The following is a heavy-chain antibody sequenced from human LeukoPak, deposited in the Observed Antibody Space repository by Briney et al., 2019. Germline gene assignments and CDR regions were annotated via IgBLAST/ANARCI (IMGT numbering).Heavy chain of an antibody. V-gene: IGHV3-23*01. CDR3: AKVPFSVYYDSTGYYYYFDY. Sequence: TGGSLRLSCAASGFTFSTHAMSWVRQAPGKGLEWDSGISGSGGSTYYADSVKGRFTISRDNSKNTLYLQMDSLRADDTAVYYCAKVPFSVYYDSTGYYYYFDYWGQGTLVTVSS. D-gene: IGHD3-22*01. CDR1: GFTFSTHA. J-gene: IGHJ4*02. CDR2: ISGSGGST.